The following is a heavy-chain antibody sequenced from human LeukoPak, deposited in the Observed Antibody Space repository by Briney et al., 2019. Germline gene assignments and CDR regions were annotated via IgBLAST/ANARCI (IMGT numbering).Heavy chain of an antibody. Sequence: SETLPLTCTVSGGSINTGSYYWGWVRQPPGKGLEWIGSISYSGTTYYNLSLKSRVTLSVDTSKNQFSLKLSSVTAADTALYYCARHLRGGSIWFDYWGQGTLVSVSS. V-gene: IGHV4-39*01. CDR3: ARHLRGGSIWFDY. D-gene: IGHD6-13*01. J-gene: IGHJ4*02. CDR1: GGSINTGSYY. CDR2: ISYSGTT.